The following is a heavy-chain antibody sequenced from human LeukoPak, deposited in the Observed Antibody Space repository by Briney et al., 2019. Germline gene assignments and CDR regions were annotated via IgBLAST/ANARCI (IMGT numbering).Heavy chain of an antibody. Sequence: PGGSLRLSCAASGFTFSSYWMSWVRQAPGKGLEWVANIKQDGSEKYYVDSVEGRFTISRDNAKNSLYLQMNSLRAEDTAVYYCARDVATDAFDIWGQGTMVTVSS. J-gene: IGHJ3*02. CDR3: ARDVATDAFDI. CDR2: IKQDGSEK. D-gene: IGHD5-12*01. CDR1: GFTFSSYW. V-gene: IGHV3-7*01.